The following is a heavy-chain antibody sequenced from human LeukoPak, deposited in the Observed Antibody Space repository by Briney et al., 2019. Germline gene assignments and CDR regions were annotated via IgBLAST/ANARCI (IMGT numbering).Heavy chain of an antibody. CDR2: ISYDGSNK. CDR3: AKPSGSYLPVLDY. J-gene: IGHJ4*02. V-gene: IGHV3-30-3*01. CDR1: GFTFSSYA. D-gene: IGHD1-26*01. Sequence: GGSLRLSCAASGFTFSSYAMHWVRQAPGKGLEWVAVISYDGSNKYYADSVKGRFTISRDNSKNTLYLQMNSLRAEDTAVYYCAKPSGSYLPVLDYWGQGTLVTVSS.